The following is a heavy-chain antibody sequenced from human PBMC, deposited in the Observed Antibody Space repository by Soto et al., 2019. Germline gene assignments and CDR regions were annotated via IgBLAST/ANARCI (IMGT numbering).Heavy chain of an antibody. CDR2: IYYSGST. CDR3: ARGVMITFWLVIVIKTSWFDS. Sequence: SETLSLTCTVSAGSISSYYWSWIRQPLGKGLEWIGYIYYSGSTNYNPSLKSRVTISVDTSKSQFSLKLSSVTAADTAVYYCARGVMITFWLVIVIKTSWFDSWGEGTLVTVSS. V-gene: IGHV4-59*01. CDR1: AGSISSYY. D-gene: IGHD3-16*02. J-gene: IGHJ5*01.